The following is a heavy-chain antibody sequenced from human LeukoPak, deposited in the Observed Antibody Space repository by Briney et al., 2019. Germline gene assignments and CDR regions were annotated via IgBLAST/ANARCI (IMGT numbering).Heavy chain of an antibody. CDR1: GFTFSNYA. CDR2: IKSKTDGGTT. Sequence: PGGSLRLSCAASGFTFSNYAMSWVRQAPGKGLEWVGRIKSKTDGGTTDYAAPVKGRFTISRDDSKNTLYLQMNSLKTEDTAVYYCTTDPELLWFGDYWGQGTLVTVSS. D-gene: IGHD3-10*01. CDR3: TTDPELLWFGDY. J-gene: IGHJ4*02. V-gene: IGHV3-15*01.